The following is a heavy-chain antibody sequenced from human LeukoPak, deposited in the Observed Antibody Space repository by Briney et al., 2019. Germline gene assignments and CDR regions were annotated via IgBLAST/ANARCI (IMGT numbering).Heavy chain of an antibody. V-gene: IGHV3-74*01. Sequence: GGSLRLSCAASGNYWMHWVRQAPGKGLVWVSHINSDGSWTSYADSVKGRFTISRDNANNSLYLQMNSLKDEDTAVYYCARDRGSHNDYWGQGTLVTVSS. J-gene: IGHJ4*02. D-gene: IGHD1-26*01. CDR2: INSDGSWT. CDR1: GNYW. CDR3: ARDRGSHNDY.